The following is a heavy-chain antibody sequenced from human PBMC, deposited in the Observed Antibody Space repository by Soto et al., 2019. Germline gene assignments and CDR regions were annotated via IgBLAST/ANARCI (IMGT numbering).Heavy chain of an antibody. Sequence: PGGSLRLSSAASGFTFSSYAMSWVRQAPGKGVEWVSAISGSGGSTYYADSVKGRFTISRDNSKNTLYLQMNSVRAEDTAVYYCAKARAQYYDFSSGSPVDYWGQGT. CDR3: AKARAQYYDFSSGSPVDY. CDR1: GFTFSSYA. CDR2: ISGSGGST. D-gene: IGHD3-3*01. V-gene: IGHV3-23*01. J-gene: IGHJ4*02.